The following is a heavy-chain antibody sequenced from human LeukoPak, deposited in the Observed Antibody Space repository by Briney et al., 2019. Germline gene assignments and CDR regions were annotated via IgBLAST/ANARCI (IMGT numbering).Heavy chain of an antibody. CDR3: AKDWAVLGTMVPN. J-gene: IGHJ4*02. D-gene: IGHD5-12*01. CDR1: GLIFGSYG. V-gene: IGHV3-30*02. CDR2: IRFDGTNK. Sequence: GGSLRLSCAASGLIFGSYGMHWVRQAPGQGLEWVAFIRFDGTNKYYAESVKGRFTISRDNSKNTLYLQMNSLRPEDTAVYYCAKDWAVLGTMVPNWSQGTVVTVSS.